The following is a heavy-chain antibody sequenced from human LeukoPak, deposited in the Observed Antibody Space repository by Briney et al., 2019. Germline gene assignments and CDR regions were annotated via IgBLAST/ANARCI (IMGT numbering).Heavy chain of an antibody. D-gene: IGHD1-26*01. CDR1: GFTFSSYG. J-gene: IGHJ4*02. CDR3: AKDWRIVGATWGVDY. V-gene: IGHV3-30*02. CDR2: IRYDGSNK. Sequence: EPGGSLRLSCAASGFTFSSYGMHWVRQAPGKGLEWVAFIRYDGSNKYYADSVKGRFTISRDNSKNTLYLQMNSLRAEDTAVYYCAKDWRIVGATWGVDYWGQGTLVTVSS.